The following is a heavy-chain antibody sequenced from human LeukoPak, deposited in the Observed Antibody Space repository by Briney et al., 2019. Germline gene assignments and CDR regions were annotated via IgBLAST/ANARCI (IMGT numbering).Heavy chain of an antibody. V-gene: IGHV3-74*01. Sequence: GGSLRLSCAASGFSFSSYWMHWVRQAPGKGLVWVARINSDGSPTNYADYVKGRFTISRDNAKNTLYLQMNSLRAEDTAVYYCARRSSGSPPYYFDSWGQGTLVTVSS. D-gene: IGHD1-26*01. CDR3: ARRSSGSPPYYFDS. CDR2: INSDGSPT. CDR1: GFSFSSYW. J-gene: IGHJ4*02.